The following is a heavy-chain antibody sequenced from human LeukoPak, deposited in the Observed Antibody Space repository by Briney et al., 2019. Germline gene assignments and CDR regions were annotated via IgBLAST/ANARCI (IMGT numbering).Heavy chain of an antibody. CDR3: AKDITGGRSSPYFDS. Sequence: GGSLRLSCAASGFTFDDYAMHWVRQAPGKGLEWVSGISWNGGGMGYAVSVKGRFTISRDNAKNSLYLQMNSLRDEDTALYYCAKDITGGRSSPYFDSWGQGTLVTVSS. CDR1: GFTFDDYA. CDR2: ISWNGGGM. D-gene: IGHD6-6*01. J-gene: IGHJ4*02. V-gene: IGHV3-9*01.